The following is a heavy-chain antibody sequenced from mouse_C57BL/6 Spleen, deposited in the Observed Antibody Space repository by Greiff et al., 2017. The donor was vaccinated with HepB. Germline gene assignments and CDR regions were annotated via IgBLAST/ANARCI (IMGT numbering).Heavy chain of an antibody. Sequence: VKLMESGAELMKPGASVKLSCKASGYAFSSYWMNWVKQRPGKGLEWIGQIYPGDGDTNYNGKFKGKATLTADKSSSTAYMQLSSLTSEDSAVYFCARWDGSSYVYAMDYWGQGTSVTVSS. CDR3: ARWDGSSYVYAMDY. CDR1: GYAFSSYW. V-gene: IGHV1-80*01. CDR2: IYPGDGDT. J-gene: IGHJ4*01. D-gene: IGHD1-1*01.